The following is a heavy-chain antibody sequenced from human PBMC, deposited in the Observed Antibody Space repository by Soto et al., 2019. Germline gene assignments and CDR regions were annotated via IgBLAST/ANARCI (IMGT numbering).Heavy chain of an antibody. V-gene: IGHV3-30-3*01. J-gene: IGHJ4*02. CDR1: GFTFSSYA. Sequence: GGSLRLSCAASGFTFSSYAMHWVRQAPGKGLEWVAVISYDGSNKYYADSVKGRFTISRDNSKNTLYLQMNSLRAEDTAVYYCARDRTTIFGVVTGPFDYWGQGTLVTVSS. CDR3: ARDRTTIFGVVTGPFDY. CDR2: ISYDGSNK. D-gene: IGHD3-3*01.